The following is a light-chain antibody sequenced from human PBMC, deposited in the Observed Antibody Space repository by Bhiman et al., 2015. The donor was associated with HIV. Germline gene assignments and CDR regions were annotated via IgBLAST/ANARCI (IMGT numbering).Light chain of an antibody. CDR2: KDS. J-gene: IGLJ2*01. V-gene: IGLV3-25*03. CDR3: QSAGSSASYEV. CDR1: ILAKKY. Sequence: RITCSGDILAKKYARWFQQKPGQAPVVVIYKDSERPSGIPERFSGSSSGTTVTLTISGVQAEDEADYYCQSAGSSASYEVFGGGTKLTVL.